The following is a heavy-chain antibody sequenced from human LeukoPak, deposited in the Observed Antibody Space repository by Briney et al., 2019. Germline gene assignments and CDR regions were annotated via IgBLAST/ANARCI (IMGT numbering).Heavy chain of an antibody. J-gene: IGHJ3*02. CDR3: AKVRGSDAFDI. CDR2: IIPILGQT. Sequence: SVKVSCKSSGGTVSTLAINWVRQAPGQGLEWMGRIIPILGQTNYALKFQGRVTITADESTSTAYMDLSGLRSEDTAVYYCAKVRGSDAFDIWGQGTMVTVSS. CDR1: GGTVSTLA. D-gene: IGHD3-10*01. V-gene: IGHV1-69*11.